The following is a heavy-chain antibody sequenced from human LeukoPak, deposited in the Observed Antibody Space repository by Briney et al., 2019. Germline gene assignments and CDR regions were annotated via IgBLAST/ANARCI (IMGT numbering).Heavy chain of an antibody. Sequence: GASVKVSCKASGDTFTDYYMHWVRQAPGQGLEWMGWIYPKSGGTNYAQNFQGRVTMTRDTSISIAYMELSRLRSDDTAVYYCARDFLGYCTTTSCYDVVFDYWGQGTLVTVSS. CDR3: ARDFLGYCTTTSCYDVVFDY. J-gene: IGHJ4*02. CDR1: GDTFTDYY. CDR2: IYPKSGGT. V-gene: IGHV1-2*02. D-gene: IGHD2-2*01.